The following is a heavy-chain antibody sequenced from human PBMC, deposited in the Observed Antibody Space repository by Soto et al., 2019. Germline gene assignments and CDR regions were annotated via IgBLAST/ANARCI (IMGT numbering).Heavy chain of an antibody. Sequence: SGPTLVNPTQTLTLTCTFSGFSLSTSGVGVGWIRQPPGKALEWLALIYWDDDKRYSPSLKSRLTITKDTSKNQVVLTMTNMDPVDTATYYCARESGVLFGCGELFSYYYYGMDVWGQGTTVTFSS. D-gene: IGHD3-10*01. CDR1: GFSLSTSGVG. V-gene: IGHV2-5*02. CDR2: IYWDDDK. CDR3: ARESGVLFGCGELFSYYYYGMDV. J-gene: IGHJ6*02.